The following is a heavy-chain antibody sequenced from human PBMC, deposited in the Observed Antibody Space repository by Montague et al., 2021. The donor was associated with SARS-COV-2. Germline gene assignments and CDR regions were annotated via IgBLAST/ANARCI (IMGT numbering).Heavy chain of an antibody. D-gene: IGHD6-19*01. CDR2: NYYSGSN. V-gene: IGHV4-39*01. CDR3: ARHVAIESSGWYSLPGCFDD. J-gene: IGHJ4*03. CDR1: GGSISSSSYY. Sequence: SETLSLTCTVSGGSISSSSYYWGWNRQAPGKGLEWIGSNYYSGSNYYNPSLKSRVTIYVDTSKNQFSLKLSSVTAADTAVYYCARHVAIESSGWYSLPGCFDDWGQGTLVTVSS.